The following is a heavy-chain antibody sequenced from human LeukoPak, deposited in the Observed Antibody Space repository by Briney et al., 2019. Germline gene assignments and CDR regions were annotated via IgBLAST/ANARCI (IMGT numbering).Heavy chain of an antibody. J-gene: IGHJ6*02. V-gene: IGHV1-8*01. CDR1: EYTFTSYD. Sequence: GASVKVSCKASEYTFTSYDINWVRQATGQGLEWMGWMNPNGGNTGYAQKFQGRVTMTGNTSISTAYMELSSLRSEDTAVYYCARGWWGPPYYGMDVWGQGTTVTAS. D-gene: IGHD2-21*02. CDR2: MNPNGGNT. CDR3: ARGWWGPPYYGMDV.